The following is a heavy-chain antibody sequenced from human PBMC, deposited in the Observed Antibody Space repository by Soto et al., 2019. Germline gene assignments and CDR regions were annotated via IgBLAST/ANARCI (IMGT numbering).Heavy chain of an antibody. Sequence: SLRLSCAASGFTFSSYGMHWVRQAPGKGLEWVAVIWYDGSNKYYADSVKGRFTISRDNSKNTLYLQMNSLRAEDTAVYYCARVLSPGYYYDSSGYYAPDYWGQGTLVTVSS. CDR3: ARVLSPGYYYDSSGYYAPDY. J-gene: IGHJ4*02. D-gene: IGHD3-22*01. V-gene: IGHV3-33*01. CDR2: IWYDGSNK. CDR1: GFTFSSYG.